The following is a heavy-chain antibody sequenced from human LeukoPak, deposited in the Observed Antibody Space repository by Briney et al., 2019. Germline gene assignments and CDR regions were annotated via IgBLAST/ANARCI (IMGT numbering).Heavy chain of an antibody. CDR2: IGTGGDDI. CDR1: GFIFRSYS. CDR3: VRGGQGRDDYFDY. Sequence: GGSLRLSCAASGFIFRSYSLYWVRQSPGQGLEWISYIGTGGDDIYYADSVRGRFTISRDNAKNSVDLRMNSLRVEDTAVYYCVRGGQGRDDYFDYWGQGTLVTVSS. J-gene: IGHJ4*02. V-gene: IGHV3-21*05.